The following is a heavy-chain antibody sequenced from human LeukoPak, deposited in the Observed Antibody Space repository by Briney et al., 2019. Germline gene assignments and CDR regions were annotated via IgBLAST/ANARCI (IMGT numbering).Heavy chain of an antibody. J-gene: IGHJ3*02. CDR1: GYTFIAYY. D-gene: IGHD2-15*01. Sequence: ASVKVSCKASGYTFIAYYMHWFRQAPGQGLEWMGWVNPDNGGTDSAQKFRGRVTMTSGTSISTAYVELSGLTSDDTAVYYCARGPATAAFDIWGQGTMVTVSS. V-gene: IGHV1-2*02. CDR3: ARGPATAAFDI. CDR2: VNPDNGGT.